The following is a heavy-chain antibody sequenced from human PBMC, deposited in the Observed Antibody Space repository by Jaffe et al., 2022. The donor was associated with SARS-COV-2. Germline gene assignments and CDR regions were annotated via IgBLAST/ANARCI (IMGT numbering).Heavy chain of an antibody. Sequence: EVQLVESGGGLVKPGGSLRLSCAASGFTFSNAWMSWVRQAPGKGLEWVGRIKSKTDGGTTDYAAPVKGRFTISRDDSKNTLYLQMNSLKTEDTAVYYCTTAPWLVEVLHYYYGMDVWGQGTTVTVSS. CDR3: TTAPWLVEVLHYYYGMDV. CDR1: GFTFSNAW. J-gene: IGHJ6*02. V-gene: IGHV3-15*01. D-gene: IGHD6-19*01. CDR2: IKSKTDGGTT.